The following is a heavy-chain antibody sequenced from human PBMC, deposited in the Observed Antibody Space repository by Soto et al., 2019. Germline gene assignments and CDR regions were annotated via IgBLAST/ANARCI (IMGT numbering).Heavy chain of an antibody. J-gene: IGHJ6*02. CDR3: ARDLIIAVAGSDYYYYGMDV. D-gene: IGHD6-19*01. Sequence: ASVKVSCKASGYTFTCYAVYWVRQAPGQRLEWMGWINAGNGNTKYSQKFQGRVTITRDTSASTAYMELSCLRSEDTSVYYCARDLIIAVAGSDYYYYGMDVSGQGTTVTVSS. CDR1: GYTFTCYA. V-gene: IGHV1-3*01. CDR2: INAGNGNT.